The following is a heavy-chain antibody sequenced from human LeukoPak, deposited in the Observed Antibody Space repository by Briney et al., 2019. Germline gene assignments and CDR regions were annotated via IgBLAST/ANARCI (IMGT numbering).Heavy chain of an antibody. Sequence: PGGSLTLSCTASGFTFSSYAMNWVRQAPGKWLEWVSTFSDNGRSTHYADSVKGRFTIPRDNTKNPLDLQMGSLKAEDTATYYCAKDVRPGGGGMDVWGQGTTVTVSS. V-gene: IGHV3-23*01. J-gene: IGHJ6*02. CDR1: GFTFSSYA. CDR3: AKDVRPGGGGMDV. CDR2: FSDNGRST. D-gene: IGHD3-10*02.